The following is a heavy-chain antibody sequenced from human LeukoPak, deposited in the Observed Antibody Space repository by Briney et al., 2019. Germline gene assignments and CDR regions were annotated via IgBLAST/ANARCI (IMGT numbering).Heavy chain of an antibody. V-gene: IGHV3-66*01. CDR3: ARRGVPPSWPGFDS. CDR1: GFTVSGNY. J-gene: IGHJ4*02. D-gene: IGHD2-2*01. CDR2: IHRGDST. Sequence: GGSLRLSCAASGFTVSGNYMSWVRQAPGKGLEWVSVIHRGDSTYYADSVRGRFTISRDNSKNTLYLQMNSLRAEDTAVYYCARRGVPPSWPGFDSWGQGTLVTVSS.